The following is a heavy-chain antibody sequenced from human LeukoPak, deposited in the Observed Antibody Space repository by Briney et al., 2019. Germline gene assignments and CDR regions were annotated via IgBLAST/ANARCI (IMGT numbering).Heavy chain of an antibody. V-gene: IGHV1-69*04. D-gene: IGHD5-24*01. CDR3: ARSRRDGYNPGDFDY. Sequence: GASVKVSCKASEGSFSSYAISWVRQTPGQGLEWMGRIIPILGIANYAQKFQGRVTITADKSTSTAYMELSSLRSEDTAVYYCARSRRDGYNPGDFDYWGQGTLVTVSS. CDR1: EGSFSSYA. CDR2: IIPILGIA. J-gene: IGHJ4*02.